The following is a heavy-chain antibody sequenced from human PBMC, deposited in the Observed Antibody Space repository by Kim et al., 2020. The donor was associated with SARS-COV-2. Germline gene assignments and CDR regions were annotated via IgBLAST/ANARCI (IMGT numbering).Heavy chain of an antibody. CDR3: ARAGRYCSSTSCPRYFDL. CDR1: GGSISSYY. Sequence: SETLSLTCTVSGGSISSYYWSWIRQLPGKGLEWVGYIYYSGSTNYNPSLKSRVTISVDTSKNQFSLKLSSVTAADTAVYYFARAGRYCSSTSCPRYFDL. J-gene: IGHJ2*01. V-gene: IGHV4-59*01. CDR2: IYYSGST. D-gene: IGHD2-2*01.